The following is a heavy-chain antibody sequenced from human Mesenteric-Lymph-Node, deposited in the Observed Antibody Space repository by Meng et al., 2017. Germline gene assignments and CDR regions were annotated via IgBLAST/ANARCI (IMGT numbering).Heavy chain of an antibody. V-gene: IGHV4-39*01. Sequence: LVSGTGPVKPWDALSLPCSVSGGSISTSGYHWGWIRQPPGKGLEWIGSIGHSGTTYYTPSLRRRVTVSIDTSKNQFSLEVTSVTAADTAVYYCVRSSGWVRTGFDPWGQGTLVTVSS. CDR3: VRSSGWVRTGFDP. CDR2: IGHSGTT. CDR1: GGSISTSGYH. D-gene: IGHD6-19*01. J-gene: IGHJ5*02.